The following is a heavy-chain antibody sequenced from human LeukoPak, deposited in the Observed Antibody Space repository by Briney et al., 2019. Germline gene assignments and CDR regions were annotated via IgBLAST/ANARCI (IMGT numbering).Heavy chain of an antibody. J-gene: IGHJ6*02. D-gene: IGHD1-1*01. CDR3: TKSTGNYYYYYALDV. CDR2: ISATDGST. V-gene: IGHV3-23*01. CDR1: GFTFSNYA. Sequence: GGSLRLSCAASGFTFSNYAKSWVRQAPGQGFEWVSGISATDGSTYYADSVKGRFIISRDTSKNMLYLQMTSLRAEDTAVYYCTKSTGNYYYYYALDVWGQGTTVTVSS.